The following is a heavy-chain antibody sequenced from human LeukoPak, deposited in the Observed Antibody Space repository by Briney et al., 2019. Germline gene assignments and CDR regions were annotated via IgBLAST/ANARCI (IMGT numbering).Heavy chain of an antibody. V-gene: IGHV3-23*01. J-gene: IGHJ4*02. CDR1: GFTFGTYA. CDR3: AKSIFGVFRGFDY. Sequence: GGSLRLSCAASGFTFGTYAMSWVRQAPGKGLEWVSAISGGGGGTYSADSVKGRFTISRDNSKNTLYLRMNSLRAEDTAVYYCAKSIFGVFRGFDYWGQGTLVTVSS. D-gene: IGHD3-3*01. CDR2: ISGGGGGT.